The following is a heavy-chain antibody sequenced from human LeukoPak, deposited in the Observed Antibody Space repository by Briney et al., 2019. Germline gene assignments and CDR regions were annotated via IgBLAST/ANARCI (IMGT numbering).Heavy chain of an antibody. J-gene: IGHJ4*02. CDR3: AKDSPIDY. CDR1: GFILSSYA. Sequence: GGSLRLSCAASGFILSSYAMHWVRQAPGKGLGWVAFIRYDGSNKYYADSVKGRFSISRDNSKNTLFLQMNSLRAEDTAVYYCAKDSPIDYWGQGTLVTVSS. CDR2: IRYDGSNK. V-gene: IGHV3-30*02.